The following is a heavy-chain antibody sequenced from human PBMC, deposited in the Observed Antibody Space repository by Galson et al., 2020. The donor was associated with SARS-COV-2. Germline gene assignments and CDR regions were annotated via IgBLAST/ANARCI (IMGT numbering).Heavy chain of an antibody. CDR2: IYYIGRT. J-gene: IGHJ4*02. Sequence: ASETLSLTCTVSGGSISNYYWNWIRQPPGKGLEWIGYIYYIGRTNYNPSLKSRVTISLDTSKNQFSLKLTSVTAADTALYYCARATHLEVVEYWGQGTLVTVSS. CDR3: ARATHLEVVEY. D-gene: IGHD2-15*01. V-gene: IGHV4-59*01. CDR1: GGSISNYY.